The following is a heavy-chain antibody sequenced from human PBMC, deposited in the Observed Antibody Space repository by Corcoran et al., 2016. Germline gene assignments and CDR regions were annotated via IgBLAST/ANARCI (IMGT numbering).Heavy chain of an antibody. J-gene: IGHJ5*02. CDR1: GFSLSTSGVG. CDR3: AHSFFDQLMITFGGVDQVGWFDP. Sequence: QITLKESGPTLVKPTQTLTLTCTFSGFSLSTSGVGVGWIRQPPGKALEWLALIYWNDDKRYSPSLKSRLTITKDTSKNQVVLTMTNMDPVDTATYYCAHSFFDQLMITFGGVDQVGWFDPWGQGTLVTVSS. V-gene: IGHV2-5*01. CDR2: IYWNDDK. D-gene: IGHD3-16*01.